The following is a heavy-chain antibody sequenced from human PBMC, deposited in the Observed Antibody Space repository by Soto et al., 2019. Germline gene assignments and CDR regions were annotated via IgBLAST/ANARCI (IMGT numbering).Heavy chain of an antibody. CDR1: GFSLHNYW. CDR2: IYRDGTT. Sequence: LRLSCAVAGFSLHNYWMHWVRQRPGKGLVWVARIYRDGTTSCADSVKGRFTISRDNAKNTVSLQRNSLKDEDTAVYYCMRGNTGYGNFDYWGQGTLVTVSS. J-gene: IGHJ4*02. V-gene: IGHV3-74*01. D-gene: IGHD5-12*01. CDR3: MRGNTGYGNFDY.